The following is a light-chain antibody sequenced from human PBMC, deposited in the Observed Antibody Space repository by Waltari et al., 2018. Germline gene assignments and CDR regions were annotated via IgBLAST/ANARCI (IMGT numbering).Light chain of an antibody. CDR2: AAS. Sequence: DIQMTQSPSSLSASVGDRVTITCRASQTISTYLNWYQQNPGKAPKLLIYAASTLQSVVPSTFSGSGSGTDFTLTISSLRPEDFATYYCQQSYSTPRTFGQGTKVEIK. CDR1: QTISTY. CDR3: QQSYSTPRT. V-gene: IGKV1-39*01. J-gene: IGKJ1*01.